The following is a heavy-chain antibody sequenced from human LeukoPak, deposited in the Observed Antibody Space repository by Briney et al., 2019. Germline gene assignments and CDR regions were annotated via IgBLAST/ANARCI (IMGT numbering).Heavy chain of an antibody. D-gene: IGHD2-8*01. CDR1: GFTFSSYS. J-gene: IGHJ4*02. Sequence: GGSLRLSCAASGFTFSSYSMNWVRQAPGKGLEWVSSISSSSSYIYYADSVKGRFTISRDNAKNSLYLQMNSLRAEDTAVYYYARGSPTKYYFDYWGQGTLVTVSS. CDR3: ARGSPTKYYFDY. CDR2: ISSSSSYI. V-gene: IGHV3-21*01.